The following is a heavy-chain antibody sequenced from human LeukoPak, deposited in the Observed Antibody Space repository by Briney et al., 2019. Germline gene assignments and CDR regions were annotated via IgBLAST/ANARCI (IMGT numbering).Heavy chain of an antibody. V-gene: IGHV1-46*01. Sequence: ASVKLSCNASGYSFTNYYIHWVRHVPGQGPEWMGLINPSGGTKDAQKFQDRVTMTRDTSTSTVYMELSSLTSEDRAVYYCAREGPTDYGASRSLDIWGHGTLVTASS. CDR1: GYSFTNYY. J-gene: IGHJ3*02. CDR2: INPSGGT. CDR3: AREGPTDYGASRSLDI. D-gene: IGHD4-17*01.